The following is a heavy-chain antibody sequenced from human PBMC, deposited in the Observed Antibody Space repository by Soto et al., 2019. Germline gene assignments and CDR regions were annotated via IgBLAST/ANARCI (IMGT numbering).Heavy chain of an antibody. J-gene: IGHJ4*02. CDR2: LYYSGST. V-gene: IGHV4-31*03. CDR3: ARAGDYYDSSGYPFDY. Sequence: QVQLQESGPGLVKPSQTLSLTCTVSGGSITSGGYYWSWIRQHPGKGLEWIGYLYYSGSTYYNPSLKSRVTISVDPSKNQFSLKLSSVTAADTAVYYCARAGDYYDSSGYPFDYWGQGTLVTVSS. CDR1: GGSITSGGYY. D-gene: IGHD3-22*01.